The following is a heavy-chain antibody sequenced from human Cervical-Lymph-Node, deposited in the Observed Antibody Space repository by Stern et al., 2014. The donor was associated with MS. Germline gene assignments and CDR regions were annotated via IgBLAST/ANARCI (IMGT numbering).Heavy chain of an antibody. CDR1: GYTFNDYH. CDR2: LYPKTGDT. D-gene: IGHD3-3*01. V-gene: IGHV1-2*06. Sequence: QLVQSGAEATKPGASVKVSCKASGYTFNDYHMHWVRQAPGQGPEWMGRLYPKTGDTKYAHKFQGRVTMTRDTSIKTAYMELSGLRSDDTAVYYCARDLGFGNYWGQGTLVTVSS. CDR3: ARDLGFGNY. J-gene: IGHJ4*02.